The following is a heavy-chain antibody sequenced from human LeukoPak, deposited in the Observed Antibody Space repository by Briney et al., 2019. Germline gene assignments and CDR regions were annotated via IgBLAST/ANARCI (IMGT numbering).Heavy chain of an antibody. Sequence: GASVKVSCKASGYTFTGYYMHWVRQAPGQGLEWMGWINTNSGGTNYAQKFQGRVTMTRDTSISTAYMELSRLRSDDTAVYYCARVRKVVVPAAMLSGYYYYYYGMDVWGQGTTVTVSS. D-gene: IGHD2-2*01. V-gene: IGHV1-2*02. CDR2: INTNSGGT. CDR1: GYTFTGYY. J-gene: IGHJ6*02. CDR3: ARVRKVVVPAAMLSGYYYYYYGMDV.